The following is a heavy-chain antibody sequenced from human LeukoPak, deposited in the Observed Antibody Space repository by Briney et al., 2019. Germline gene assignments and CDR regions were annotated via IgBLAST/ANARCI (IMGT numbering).Heavy chain of an antibody. CDR3: ARERSSYGAFEV. CDR1: GGSISSSSYY. D-gene: IGHD5-18*01. J-gene: IGHJ3*01. Sequence: SETVSLTCTVSGGSISSSSYYWGWIRQPPGKGLEWIGSIYYSGSTYYNPSLKSRVTISVDTSKNQFSLNLSSVTAADTAVYYCARERSSYGAFEVWGQGTMVTVSS. CDR2: IYYSGST. V-gene: IGHV4-39*07.